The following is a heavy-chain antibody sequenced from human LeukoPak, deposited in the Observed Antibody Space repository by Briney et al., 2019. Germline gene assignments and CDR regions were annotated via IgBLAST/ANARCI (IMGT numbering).Heavy chain of an antibody. D-gene: IGHD2-2*01. CDR1: GNTLPSHG. CDR2: ISAYNGNT. J-gene: IGHJ5*02. CDR3: ARVVACSSTSCYVVWFDP. V-gene: IGHV1-18*04. Sequence: SLKVSSKVPGNTLPSHGISWVRQAPGQGLEWIGWISAYNGNTNYAQKLQGRVTMTTDTSTSTAYMELRSLRSDDTAVYYCARVVACSSTSCYVVWFDPWGQGTLVTVSS.